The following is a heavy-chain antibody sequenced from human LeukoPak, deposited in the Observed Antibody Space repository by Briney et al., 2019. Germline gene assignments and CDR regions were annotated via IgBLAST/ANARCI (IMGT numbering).Heavy chain of an antibody. CDR1: GVTFSSYA. CDR3: AREANYDGSGYYSRDHYFDY. J-gene: IGHJ4*02. CDR2: ISYDGSNK. D-gene: IGHD3-22*01. V-gene: IGHV3-30-3*01. Sequence: PGRSLRLSCAASGVTFSSYAMHWVRQAPGKGLEWAAVISYDGSNKYYADSVKGRFTISRDNSKHTLYLQMNSLRAEDTAVNFCAREANYDGSGYYSRDHYFDYWGQGTLVTVSS.